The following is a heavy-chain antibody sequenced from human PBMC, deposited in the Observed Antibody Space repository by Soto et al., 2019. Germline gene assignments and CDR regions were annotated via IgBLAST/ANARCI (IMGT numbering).Heavy chain of an antibody. Sequence: GGSLRLSCSASGFTFSSHNMNWVRQAPGKGLELVSSISSSGSYIYYADSVKGRFTISRDNAKNSLFLQMNSLRAEDTAVYYCARDSSGDNGLIDLWGRGTMVTVYS. CDR1: GFTFSSHN. J-gene: IGHJ5*02. V-gene: IGHV3-21*01. CDR2: ISSSGSYI. D-gene: IGHD4-17*01. CDR3: ARDSSGDNGLIDL.